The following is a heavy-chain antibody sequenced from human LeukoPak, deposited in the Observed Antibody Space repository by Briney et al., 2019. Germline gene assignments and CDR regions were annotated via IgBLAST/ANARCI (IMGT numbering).Heavy chain of an antibody. CDR2: ISYDGNNK. J-gene: IGHJ4*02. V-gene: IGHV3-30-3*01. CDR1: GFTFSSCA. Sequence: GGSLRLSCAASGFTFSSCAMHWVRQAPGKGLEWVAVISYDGNNKYYADSVKGRFIISRDNSKNTLYLQMNSLRAEDTAVYYCAGHSSGWRLDYWGQGTLVTVSS. D-gene: IGHD6-19*01. CDR3: AGHSSGWRLDY.